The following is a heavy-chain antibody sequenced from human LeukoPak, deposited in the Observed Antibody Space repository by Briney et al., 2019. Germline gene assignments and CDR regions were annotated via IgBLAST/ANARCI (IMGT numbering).Heavy chain of an antibody. Sequence: GGSLRLSCAASGFTFSSYSMNWVRQAPGRGLEWVSSISSSSDYIYYTDSVKGRFTISRDNTKNSLYLQMNSLRVEDTAVYYCARRSSGRDFDYWGQGTLVTVSS. V-gene: IGHV3-21*01. CDR3: ARRSSGRDFDY. D-gene: IGHD6-19*01. J-gene: IGHJ4*02. CDR2: ISSSSDYI. CDR1: GFTFSSYS.